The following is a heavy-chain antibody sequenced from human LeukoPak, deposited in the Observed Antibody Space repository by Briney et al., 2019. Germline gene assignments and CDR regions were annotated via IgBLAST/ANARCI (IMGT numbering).Heavy chain of an antibody. D-gene: IGHD1-26*01. CDR3: ARDPYNGSYGDDYYYYMDV. Sequence: GGSLRLSCAASGFTFSNYNMNWARQTPGKGLEWVSSITRGSIYTFYADSVKGRFTISRDNAKNSLSLQMNSLRAEDTAVYYCARDPYNGSYGDDYYYYMDVWGKGTTVTISS. V-gene: IGHV3-21*01. J-gene: IGHJ6*03. CDR1: GFTFSNYN. CDR2: ITRGSIYT.